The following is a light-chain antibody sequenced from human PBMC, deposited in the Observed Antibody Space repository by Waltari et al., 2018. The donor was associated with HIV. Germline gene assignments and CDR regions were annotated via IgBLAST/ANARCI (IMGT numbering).Light chain of an antibody. Sequence: DIQLTQSPSSVSASVGDRVTITCRASQNMLNWLAWYQQKPGRDPKLLIYSASDLQYGVPSRFSGSGSGTDFSLTISSLQPEDFATYYCQQANSFPRTFGQGTTVEI. CDR1: QNMLNW. J-gene: IGKJ1*01. V-gene: IGKV1-12*01. CDR3: QQANSFPRT. CDR2: SAS.